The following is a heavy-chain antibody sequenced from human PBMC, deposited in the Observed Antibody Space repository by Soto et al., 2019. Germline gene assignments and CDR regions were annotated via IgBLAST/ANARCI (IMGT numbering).Heavy chain of an antibody. CDR2: INHSGST. J-gene: IGHJ6*02. CDR3: AGLWSGDQNYYYYYGMDV. CDR1: GGSFSGYY. D-gene: IGHD3-3*01. Sequence: SETLSLTCAVYGGSFSGYYWSWIRQPPGKGLEWIGEINHSGSTNYNPSLKSRVTISVDTSKNQFSLKLSSVTAADTAVYYCAGLWSGDQNYYYYYGMDVWGQGTTVTVSS. V-gene: IGHV4-34*01.